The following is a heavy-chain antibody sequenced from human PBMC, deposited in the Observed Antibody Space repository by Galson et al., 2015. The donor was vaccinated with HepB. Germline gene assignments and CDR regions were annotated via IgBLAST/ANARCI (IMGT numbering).Heavy chain of an antibody. CDR2: ISNSHSYI. V-gene: IGHV3-21*01. D-gene: IGHD3-16*02. Sequence: SLRLSCAASGFTFSDYSMNWVRQAPGKGLEWVSSISNSHSYILYADSVQGRFTISRDNAKNSLHLQMNSLRDEDTAVYYCARGLSVIRYLERRRLASSYFDYWGQGTLVAVSS. CDR3: ARGLSVIRYLERRRLASSYFDY. CDR1: GFTFSDYS. J-gene: IGHJ4*02.